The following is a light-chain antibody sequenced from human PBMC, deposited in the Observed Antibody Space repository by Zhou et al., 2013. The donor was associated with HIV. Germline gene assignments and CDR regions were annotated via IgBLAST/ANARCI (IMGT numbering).Light chain of an antibody. CDR1: ESLLYNGHNH. CDR3: TQALHTFT. CDR2: LAS. Sequence: DVVMTQSPLSLSVSPGEPASISCRSSESLLYNGHNHLDWYLQKPGQSPQLLIYLASNRATGVPDRFSGSVSGTDFTLTISRVEAEDVGVYFCTQALHTFTFGGGTRWR. J-gene: IGKJ4*01. V-gene: IGKV2-28*01.